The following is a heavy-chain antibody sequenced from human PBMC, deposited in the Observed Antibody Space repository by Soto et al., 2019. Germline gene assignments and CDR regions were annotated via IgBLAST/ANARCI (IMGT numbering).Heavy chain of an antibody. Sequence: PGGSLRLSCAASGFTFSSYGMHLVRQAPGKGLEWVAVISYDGSNKYYADSVKGRFTISRDDSKNTLYLQMNSLRAEDTAVYYCAKSHSSGWYYFDYWGQGTLVTVS. CDR2: ISYDGSNK. CDR3: AKSHSSGWYYFDY. D-gene: IGHD6-19*01. J-gene: IGHJ4*02. V-gene: IGHV3-30*18. CDR1: GFTFSSYG.